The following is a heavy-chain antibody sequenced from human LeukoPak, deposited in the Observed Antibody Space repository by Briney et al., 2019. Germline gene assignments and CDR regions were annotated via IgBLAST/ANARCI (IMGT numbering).Heavy chain of an antibody. J-gene: IGHJ4*02. CDR2: IYYSGST. CDR3: ARLVGTTRLLDY. CDR1: GGSISSSSYY. V-gene: IGHV4-39*01. Sequence: PSETLSLTCTVSGGSISSSSYYWGWIRQPPGKGLEWIGSIYYSGSTYYNPSLKSRVTISVDTSKNQFSLKLSSVTAADTAVYYCARLVGTTRLLDYWGQGALVTVSS. D-gene: IGHD1-7*01.